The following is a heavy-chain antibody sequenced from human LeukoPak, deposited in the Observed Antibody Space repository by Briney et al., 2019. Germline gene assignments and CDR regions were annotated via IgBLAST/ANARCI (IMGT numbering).Heavy chain of an antibody. V-gene: IGHV4-39*07. CDR3: ARGMMITFGGIIAPIDY. CDR1: GDSIRSSSYY. D-gene: IGHD3-16*02. J-gene: IGHJ4*02. Sequence: NPSETLSLTCAVSGDSIRSSSYYWGWLRQSPGKGLEWIGSIYYAGSTYFNPSLKSRVTISVDTSKKQFSLKLSSVTAADTAVYYCARGMMITFGGIIAPIDYWGQXTLVXVSS. CDR2: IYYAGST.